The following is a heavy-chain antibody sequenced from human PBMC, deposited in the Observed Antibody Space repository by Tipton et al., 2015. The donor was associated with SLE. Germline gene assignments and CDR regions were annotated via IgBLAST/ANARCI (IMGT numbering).Heavy chain of an antibody. CDR2: IFYSGTT. J-gene: IGHJ5*02. V-gene: IGHV4-39*07. CDR3: ARDHGGSYYGWFDP. Sequence: TLSLTCTVSGGSISSTTYYWGWIRQSPGKGLEWIGSIFYSGTTYYSPFLKSRVTISVDTSKNQFSLKVSSVTAADTAVYYCARDHGGSYYGWFDPWGQGTLVTVSS. D-gene: IGHD1-26*01. CDR1: GGSISSTTYY.